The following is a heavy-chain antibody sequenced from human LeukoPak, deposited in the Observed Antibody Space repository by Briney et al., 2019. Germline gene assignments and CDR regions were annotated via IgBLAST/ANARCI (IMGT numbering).Heavy chain of an antibody. CDR2: IYYSGST. CDR1: GGSISSYY. CDR3: AQMPDGYNGVVDY. Sequence: SETLSLTCTVSGGSISSYYWSWIRQPPGKGLEWIGYIYYSGSTNYNPSLKSRVTISVDTSKNQFSLKLSSVTAEDTAVYYCAQMPDGYNGVVDYWGQGTLVTVSS. D-gene: IGHD5-24*01. J-gene: IGHJ4*02. V-gene: IGHV4-59*01.